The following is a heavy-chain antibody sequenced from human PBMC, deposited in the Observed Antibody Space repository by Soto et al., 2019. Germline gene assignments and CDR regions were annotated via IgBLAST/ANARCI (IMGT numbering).Heavy chain of an antibody. CDR3: ARVQIFDILAGSSHSNYV. D-gene: IGHD3-9*01. Sequence: ASVKVSCKASGYTFTNYGITWVRQAPGQGLEWMGWISNYNGKTNYAQILQGRVTMTTDTSTRTAYMELTSLRSDDTATYYCARVQIFDILAGSSHSNYVWSQGTTVTVS. J-gene: IGHJ6*02. V-gene: IGHV1-18*01. CDR2: ISNYNGKT. CDR1: GYTFTNYG.